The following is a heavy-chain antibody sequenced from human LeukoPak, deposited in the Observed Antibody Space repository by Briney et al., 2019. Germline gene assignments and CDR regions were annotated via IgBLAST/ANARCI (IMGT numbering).Heavy chain of an antibody. Sequence: GGSLRLSCAASGFTFSSYAMHWVRQAPGKGLEWVAVISHDGSNKYYADSVKGRFTISRDNSKNTLYLQMNSLRAEDTAVYYCARDQFGELVVWTFHIWGQGTMVTVSS. CDR1: GFTFSSYA. CDR2: ISHDGSNK. V-gene: IGHV3-30-3*01. J-gene: IGHJ3*02. CDR3: ARDQFGELVVWTFHI. D-gene: IGHD3-10*01.